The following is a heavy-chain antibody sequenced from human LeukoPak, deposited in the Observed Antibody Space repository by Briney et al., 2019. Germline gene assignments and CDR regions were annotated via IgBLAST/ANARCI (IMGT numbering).Heavy chain of an antibody. D-gene: IGHD2/OR15-2a*01. CDR1: GFTFNNAW. J-gene: IGHJ4*02. Sequence: KSGESLRLSCAASGFTFNNAWMSWVRQAPGKGLEWVGRIKSKGDGETTEYAAPVKGRFTISRDDSKNTLYLQINSLETEDTAVYYCTTEGCTTTWHYFDYWGQGTLVTVSS. CDR2: IKSKGDGETT. CDR3: TTEGCTTTWHYFDY. V-gene: IGHV3-15*01.